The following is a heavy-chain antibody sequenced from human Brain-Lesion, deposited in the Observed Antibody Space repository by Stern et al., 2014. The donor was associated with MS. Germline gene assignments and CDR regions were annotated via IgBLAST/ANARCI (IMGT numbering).Heavy chain of an antibody. J-gene: IGHJ6*02. CDR3: ARDQRGITIFGVVTDYYYLGMDV. V-gene: IGHV1-2*02. CDR1: GYIFTGYY. CDR2: INPNNGGT. D-gene: IGHD3-3*01. Sequence: QMQLVQSGAEVKKPGASVKVSCKTSGYIFTGYYIHWVRQAPGQGLEWMAWINPNNGGTKYEQKFQGRVTMSSDTSSSTAYVELSSLTSDDTAVYYCARDQRGITIFGVVTDYYYLGMDVWGQGTTVTVSS.